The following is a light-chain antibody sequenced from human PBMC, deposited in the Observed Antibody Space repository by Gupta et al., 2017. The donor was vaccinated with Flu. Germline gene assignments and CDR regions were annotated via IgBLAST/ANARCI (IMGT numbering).Light chain of an antibody. Sequence: TVLSSAADRNDRCCWASQGINRIYIDWDQQKPGHAPTLLIYATSRRASGFPDRFSGSGFGTEFTLAISGREPEECAVYYCQDRDSSPWAFGQGTXVEI. CDR3: QDRDSSPWA. CDR2: ATS. CDR1: QGINRIY. V-gene: IGKV3-20*01. J-gene: IGKJ1*01.